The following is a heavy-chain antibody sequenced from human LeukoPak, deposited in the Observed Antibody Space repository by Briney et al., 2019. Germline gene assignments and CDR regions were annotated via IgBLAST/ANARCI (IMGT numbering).Heavy chain of an antibody. CDR2: ISSSSSYI. CDR1: GFTFSSYS. Sequence: GGSLRLSCAASGFTFSSYSMNWVRQAPGKGLEWVSSISSSSSYIYYADSVKGRFTISRDNARNSLYLQMNSLRVEDTAVYYCARDAGGRTQREGWFDPWGQGTLVTVSS. J-gene: IGHJ5*02. CDR3: ARDAGGRTQREGWFDP. V-gene: IGHV3-21*01. D-gene: IGHD1-26*01.